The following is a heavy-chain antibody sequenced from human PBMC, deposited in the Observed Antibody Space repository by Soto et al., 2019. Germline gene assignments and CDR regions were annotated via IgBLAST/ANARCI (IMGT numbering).Heavy chain of an antibody. J-gene: IGHJ6*02. CDR2: MNPINGAA. D-gene: IGHD6-13*01. Sequence: ASVKVSCKASGYDFTAYDINWVRQASGQGLEWMGWMNPINGAAGSARRFQGRVSMTRNTATGTAYLELTSLRSDDTAVYYCGRGPSPRAPAGGTPYYYAMDVLGQGTTVTVS. CDR1: GYDFTAYD. V-gene: IGHV1-8*02. CDR3: GRGPSPRAPAGGTPYYYAMDV.